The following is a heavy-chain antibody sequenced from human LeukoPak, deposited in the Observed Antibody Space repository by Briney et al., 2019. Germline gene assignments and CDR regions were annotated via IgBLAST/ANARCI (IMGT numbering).Heavy chain of an antibody. J-gene: IGHJ3*02. D-gene: IGHD6-13*01. CDR1: GFTFRRHG. CDR3: AKGVAAAGIVTAFDI. CDR2: ISYDGSNK. V-gene: IGHV3-30*18. Sequence: PGGSLRLSCAASGFTFRRHGMHWVRQAPGKGLEWVAVISYDGSNKYYADSVKGRFTISRDNSKNTLYLQMNSLRAEDTAVYYCAKGVAAAGIVTAFDIWGQGTMVTVSS.